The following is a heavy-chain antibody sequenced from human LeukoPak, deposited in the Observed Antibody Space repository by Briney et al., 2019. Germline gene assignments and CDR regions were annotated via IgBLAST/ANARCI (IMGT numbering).Heavy chain of an antibody. V-gene: IGHV3-23*01. J-gene: IGHJ4*02. Sequence: GGSLRLSCAASGFTFSSYAMSWVRQAPGKGLEWVSAISGSGGSTYYADSVKGRFTISRDNSKNTLYLQMNSLRAEDTAVYYCARAPAVRGGTFDYWAREPWSPSPQ. CDR2: ISGSGGST. CDR3: ARAPAVRGGTFDY. D-gene: IGHD3-10*01. CDR1: GFTFSSYA.